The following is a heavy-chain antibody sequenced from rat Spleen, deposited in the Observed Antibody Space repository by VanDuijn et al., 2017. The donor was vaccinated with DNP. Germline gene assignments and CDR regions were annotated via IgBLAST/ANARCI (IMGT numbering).Heavy chain of an antibody. Sequence: EVQLVESGGDLVQPGGSLKLSCIASGFTFNNYYMTWIRQVPGTGLEWVASISNGGGSTYYPDSVEGRFTISRDNGQNTLYLQMNSLRSEDTATYYCTRDLNHGYNYAFDYWGQGVMVTVAS. CDR3: TRDLNHGYNYAFDY. J-gene: IGHJ2*01. D-gene: IGHD1-4*01. CDR1: GFTFNNYY. V-gene: IGHV5-31*01. CDR2: ISNGGGST.